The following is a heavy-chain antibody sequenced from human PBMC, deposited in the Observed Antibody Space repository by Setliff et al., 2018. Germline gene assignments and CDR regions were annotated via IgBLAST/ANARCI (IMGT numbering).Heavy chain of an antibody. V-gene: IGHV1-2*04. D-gene: IGHD1-26*01. CDR1: GYTFTGYY. CDR2: INPNSGGT. Sequence: ASVKVSCKASGYTFTGYYMHWVRQAPGQGLEWMGWINPNSGGTNHAQKFQGWVTMTRDTSISTAYMELSRLRSDDTAVYHCARDLLYSGSYFGYYYGMDVWGQGTTVTVSS. CDR3: ARDLLYSGSYFGYYYGMDV. J-gene: IGHJ6*02.